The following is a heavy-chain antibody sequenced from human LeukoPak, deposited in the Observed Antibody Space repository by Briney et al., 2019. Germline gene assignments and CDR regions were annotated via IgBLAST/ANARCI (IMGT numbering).Heavy chain of an antibody. CDR3: ATSGSTYGYTY. V-gene: IGHV4-4*07. CDR2: IQTNGNT. J-gene: IGHJ4*02. Sequence: SETLPLTCTVSGGPINNYYWTWTWLRQPAGRGLEWIGRIQTNGNTNYNPSLESRLTMSVDTSKNQISLKLTSMTAADTAVYYCATSGSTYGYTYWGQGTQVTVSS. CDR1: GGPINNYY. D-gene: IGHD3-16*01.